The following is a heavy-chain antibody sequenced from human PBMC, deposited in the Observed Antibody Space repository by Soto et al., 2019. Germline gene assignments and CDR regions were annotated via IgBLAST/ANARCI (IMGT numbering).Heavy chain of an antibody. CDR3: ARGRLDLGSYHLDC. Sequence: SETLSLSCTVSGGSLSNFYWSWIRQPPGKGLEWIGNIYDSGITNYNSSLKRRASISLDTSKTQFSLMLTSVAPADTAMYYCARGRLDLGSYHLDCWGQGTLVTVSS. J-gene: IGHJ4*02. V-gene: IGHV4-59*01. CDR1: GGSLSNFY. D-gene: IGHD3-16*02. CDR2: IYDSGIT.